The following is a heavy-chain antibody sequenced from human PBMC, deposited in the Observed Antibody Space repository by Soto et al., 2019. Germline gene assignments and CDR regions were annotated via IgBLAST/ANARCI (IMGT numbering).Heavy chain of an antibody. CDR2: IKSKKDGGTT. Sequence: EVQLVESGGGLVKPGGSLRLSCAGSGFTFDNAWMSWVRQAPGKGLEWVGRIKSKKDGGTTDYNAPVKGRFTISRDDSKNTLYLQMNSLKTEDTAVYNCTTLCYCGGGTCYHTAAGVFHIWGQGTMVTVSP. V-gene: IGHV3-15*01. CDR1: GFTFDNAW. D-gene: IGHD2-15*01. J-gene: IGHJ3*02. CDR3: TTLCYCGGGTCYHTAAGVFHI.